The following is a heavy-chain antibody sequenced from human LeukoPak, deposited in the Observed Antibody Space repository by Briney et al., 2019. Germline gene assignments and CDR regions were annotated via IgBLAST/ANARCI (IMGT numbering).Heavy chain of an antibody. CDR3: ARRQCSGGSCYYSDS. CDR2: IHPGDSST. D-gene: IGHD2-15*01. J-gene: IGHJ4*02. Sequence: GESLKISCKGFGSHFSNYWIGWVRPMPGKGLEWMGIIHPGDSSTRYSPSLQGQVTILSDKSINTAYLQWSSLKASDTAMYYCARRQCSGGSCYYSDSWGQGTLVTVSS. CDR1: GSHFSNYW. V-gene: IGHV5-51*01.